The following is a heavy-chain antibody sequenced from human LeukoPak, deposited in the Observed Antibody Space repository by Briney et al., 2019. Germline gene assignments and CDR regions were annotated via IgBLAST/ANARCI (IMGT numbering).Heavy chain of an antibody. Sequence: SETLSLTCTVSGDSISSYYWSWIRQPPGKGLEWIGYIYYSGSTRNNPSLQSRVTISIDTSKNQTSLKLSSVTAADTAVYYCARPLGNGYSYWYFDLWGRGTLVTVSS. CDR1: GDSISSYY. CDR3: ARPLGNGYSYWYFDL. V-gene: IGHV4-59*01. J-gene: IGHJ2*01. D-gene: IGHD3-22*01. CDR2: IYYSGST.